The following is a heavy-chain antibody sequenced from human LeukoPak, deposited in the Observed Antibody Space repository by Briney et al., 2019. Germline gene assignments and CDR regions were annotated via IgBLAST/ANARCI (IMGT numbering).Heavy chain of an antibody. Sequence: PSETLSLTCTVSGGSISSSSYYWSWIRQPAGKGLEWIGHIYTSGSTNYNPSLRSRVTMSVDTSKNLFSLKLSSVTAADTAVYYCAREEDYGSGSYSPNFDYWGQGTLVTVSS. V-gene: IGHV4-61*09. D-gene: IGHD3-10*01. CDR1: GGSISSSSYY. CDR3: AREEDYGSGSYSPNFDY. CDR2: IYTSGST. J-gene: IGHJ4*02.